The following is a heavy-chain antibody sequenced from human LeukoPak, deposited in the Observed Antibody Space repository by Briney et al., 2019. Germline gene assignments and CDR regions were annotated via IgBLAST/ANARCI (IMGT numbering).Heavy chain of an antibody. D-gene: IGHD1-14*01. CDR1: GLTFDDYA. CDR3: AKDANPSGALFDF. CDR2: ISWNGGSI. V-gene: IGHV3-9*01. J-gene: IGHJ4*02. Sequence: GKSLRLSCAASGLTFDDYAMHWVRQAPGKGLECVSGISWNGGSIGYADSVKGRFTISRDNAKNSLYLEVKSLRVEDTAFYYCAKDANPSGALFDFWGQGTLVTVSS.